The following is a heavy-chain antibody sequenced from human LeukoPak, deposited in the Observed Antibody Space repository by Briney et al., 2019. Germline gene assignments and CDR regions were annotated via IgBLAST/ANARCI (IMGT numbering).Heavy chain of an antibody. Sequence: ASVKVSCKASGYTFTSYGISWVRQAPGQGLEWMGWISAYNGNTNYAQKLQGRVTMTTDTSTSTAYMELRSLRSDDTAVYYCARETFWSGLDARDYYYMDVWGKGTTVTVSS. CDR3: ARETFWSGLDARDYYYMDV. CDR2: ISAYNGNT. V-gene: IGHV1-18*01. J-gene: IGHJ6*03. D-gene: IGHD3-3*01. CDR1: GYTFTSYG.